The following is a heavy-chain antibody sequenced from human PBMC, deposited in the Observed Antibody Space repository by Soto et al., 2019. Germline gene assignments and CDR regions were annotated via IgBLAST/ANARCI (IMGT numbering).Heavy chain of an antibody. D-gene: IGHD7-27*01. Sequence: SETLSLTCTVSGGSISSSSYYWGWIRQPPGKGLEWIGSIYYSGSTYYTPSLKSRVTISVDTSKNQFSLRLSSVTAADTAVYYCARHLNWGSRAFDIWGQGTMVTVSS. V-gene: IGHV4-39*01. CDR2: IYYSGST. J-gene: IGHJ3*02. CDR1: GGSISSSSYY. CDR3: ARHLNWGSRAFDI.